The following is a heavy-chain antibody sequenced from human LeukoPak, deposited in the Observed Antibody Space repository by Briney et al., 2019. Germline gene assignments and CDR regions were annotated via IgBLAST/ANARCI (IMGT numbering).Heavy chain of an antibody. D-gene: IGHD4-11*01. Sequence: GGSLRLSCAASGLTFRNYWMSWVRQAPGKGLEWVANIKQDGSDKFYVDSVNGRFTISRDNAKNSLYLQMNSLRAEDTAVYYCASAFGGDYSKTPFDKWGQGTQVTVSS. CDR1: GLTFRNYW. J-gene: IGHJ4*02. CDR3: ASAFGGDYSKTPFDK. CDR2: IKQDGSDK. V-gene: IGHV3-7*01.